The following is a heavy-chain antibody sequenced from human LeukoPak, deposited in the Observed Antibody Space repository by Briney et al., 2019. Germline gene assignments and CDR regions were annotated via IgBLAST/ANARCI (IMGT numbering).Heavy chain of an antibody. CDR2: IYHSGST. D-gene: IGHD6-6*01. Sequence: SQTLSLTCTVSGGSISSGGYYWSWIRQPPGKGLEWIGYIYHSGSTYYNPSLKSRVTISVDRSKNQFSLKLSSVTAADTAVYYCARWGYSSSSTHFDYWGQGTLVTVSS. J-gene: IGHJ4*02. CDR1: GGSISSGGYY. CDR3: ARWGYSSSSTHFDY. V-gene: IGHV4-30-2*01.